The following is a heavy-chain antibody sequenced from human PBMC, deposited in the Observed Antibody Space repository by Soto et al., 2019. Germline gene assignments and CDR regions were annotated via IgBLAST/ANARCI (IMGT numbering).Heavy chain of an antibody. Sequence: QVQLVQSGDEVRKPGASVKVSCKASGYIFVNYGIAWVRQAPGQGLEWMGWISHYSGNTHYANKVQGRLTITTDTSTSTAYMDIGSLTSDDTAVYYCAIVDDYVASSSQDFWGQGTTVTVSS. CDR3: AIVDDYVASSSQDF. D-gene: IGHD3-16*01. CDR1: GYIFVNYG. CDR2: ISHYSGNT. V-gene: IGHV1-18*01. J-gene: IGHJ6*02.